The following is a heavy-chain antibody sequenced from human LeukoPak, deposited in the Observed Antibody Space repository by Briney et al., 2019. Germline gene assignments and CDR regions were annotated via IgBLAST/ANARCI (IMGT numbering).Heavy chain of an antibody. CDR2: ISSSSTI. V-gene: IGHV3-48*04. Sequence: GGSLRLSCAASGFTFSSYSMNWVRQAPGKGLEWVSYISSSSTIYYADSVKGRFTISRDNAKNSLYLQMNSLRAEDTAVYYCARTVLGITTADYWGQGTLATVSS. CDR3: ARTVLGITTADY. CDR1: GFTFSSYS. D-gene: IGHD3-22*01. J-gene: IGHJ4*02.